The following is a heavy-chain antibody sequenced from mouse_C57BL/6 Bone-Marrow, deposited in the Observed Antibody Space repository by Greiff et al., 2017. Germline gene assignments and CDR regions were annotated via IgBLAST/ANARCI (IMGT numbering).Heavy chain of an antibody. J-gene: IGHJ3*01. Sequence: EVQGVESGGGLVKPGGSLKLSCAASGFTFSSYAMSWVRQTPEKRLEWVATISDGGSYTYYPDNVKGRFTISRDNAKNNLYLQMSHLKSEDTAMYYCAIVLAGWFAYWGQGTLVTVSA. V-gene: IGHV5-4*01. CDR3: AIVLAGWFAY. CDR1: GFTFSSYA. CDR2: ISDGGSYT. D-gene: IGHD1-1*01.